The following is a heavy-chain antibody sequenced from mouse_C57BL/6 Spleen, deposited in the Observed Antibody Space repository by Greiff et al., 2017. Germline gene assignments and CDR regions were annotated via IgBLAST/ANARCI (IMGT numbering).Heavy chain of an antibody. CDR3: ARAINTAFDRVFDY. Sequence: QVQLQQPGAELVKPGASVKMSCKASGYTFTTYSMQWVKQSPGQSLEWIGSFDPYNDDTTYNEKFKGKATLTVDKSSSTVYLQLSRLTSDDSAVYYCARAINTAFDRVFDYWGKGTTLTVSS. CDR1: GYTFTTYS. D-gene: IGHD3-2*01. J-gene: IGHJ2*01. CDR2: FDPYNDDT. V-gene: IGHV1-47*01.